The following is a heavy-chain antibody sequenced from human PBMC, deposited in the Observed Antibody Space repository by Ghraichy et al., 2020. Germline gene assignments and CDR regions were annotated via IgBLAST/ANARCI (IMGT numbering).Heavy chain of an antibody. CDR1: GGSISSYY. D-gene: IGHD1-26*01. CDR3: ARDLMEWELRSDAFDI. V-gene: IGHV4-59*01. CDR2: IYYSGST. Sequence: SETLSLTCTVSGGSISSYYWSWIRQPPGKGLEWIGYIYYSGSTNYNPSLKSRVTISVDTSKNQFSLKLSSVTAADTAVYYCARDLMEWELRSDAFDIWGQGTMVTVSS. J-gene: IGHJ3*02.